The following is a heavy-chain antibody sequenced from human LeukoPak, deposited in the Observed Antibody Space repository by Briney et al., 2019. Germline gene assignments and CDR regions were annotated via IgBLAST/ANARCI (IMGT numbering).Heavy chain of an antibody. CDR3: ARDKSGSFDY. V-gene: IGHV4-30-4*08. CDR1: GGSISSGDYY. J-gene: IGHJ4*02. Sequence: SQTPSLTCTVSGGSISSGDYYWSWIRQPPGKGLEWIGYIYYSGSTYYNPSLKSRVTISVDTSKNQFSLKLSSVTAADTAVYYSARDKSGSFDYWGQGTLVTVSS. D-gene: IGHD3-3*01. CDR2: IYYSGST.